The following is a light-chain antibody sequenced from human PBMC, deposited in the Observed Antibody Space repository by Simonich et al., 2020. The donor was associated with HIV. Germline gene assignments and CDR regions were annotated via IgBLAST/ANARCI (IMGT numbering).Light chain of an antibody. Sequence: EIVLTQFPATLSLSPGERATLSCRASQSVNRYLAWYQQKPGQAPRLLIYDASNRATGIPARFSGSGSGTEFTLTISSLQSEDFAVYYCQQYNNWPYTFGQGTKLEIK. CDR1: QSVNRY. V-gene: IGKV3-11*01. CDR2: DAS. J-gene: IGKJ2*01. CDR3: QQYNNWPYT.